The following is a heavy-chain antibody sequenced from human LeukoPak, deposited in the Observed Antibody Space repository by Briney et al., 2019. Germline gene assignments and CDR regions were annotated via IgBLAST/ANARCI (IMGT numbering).Heavy chain of an antibody. V-gene: IGHV4-31*03. Sequence: SETLSLTCTVSGGSISSGGYYWSWIRQHPGKGLEWIGYIYYSGSTYYNPSLKSRVTISVDTSKNQFSLKLSSVTAADTAVYYCARAVPIQSFLEEYYFDYWGQGTLVTVSS. CDR2: IYYSGST. D-gene: IGHD3-3*01. J-gene: IGHJ4*02. CDR1: GGSISSGGYY. CDR3: ARAVPIQSFLEEYYFDY.